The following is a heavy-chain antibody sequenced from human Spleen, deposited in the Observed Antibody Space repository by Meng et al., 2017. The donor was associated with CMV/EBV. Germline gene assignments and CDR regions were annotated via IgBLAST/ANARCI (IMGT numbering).Heavy chain of an antibody. V-gene: IGHV1-2*02. CDR2: INPNSGGT. J-gene: IGHJ5*02. Sequence: ASVKVSCKASGYTFTGYYMHWVRQAPGQGLEWMGWINPNSGGTNYAQKFQGRVTMTRDTSISTAYMVLSRLTSGDTAVYYCARHLEEYRFGLAAQQNYFDPWAPGALVTVSS. D-gene: IGHD2-15*01. CDR1: GYTFTGYY. CDR3: ARHLEEYRFGLAAQQNYFDP.